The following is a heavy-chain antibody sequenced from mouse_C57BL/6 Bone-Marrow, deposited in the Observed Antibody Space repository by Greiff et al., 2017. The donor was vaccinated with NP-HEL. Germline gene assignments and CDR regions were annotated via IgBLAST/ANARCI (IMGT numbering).Heavy chain of an antibody. CDR2: ISSGGSYT. Sequence: EVQGVESGGDLVKPGGSLKLSCAASGFTFSSYGMSWVRQTPDKRLEWVATISSGGSYTYYPDSVKGRVTISRDNAKNTLYLQMSSLKSEDTAMYYCARRGTYYDYDGWFAYWGQGTLVTVSA. V-gene: IGHV5-6*01. CDR3: ARRGTYYDYDGWFAY. D-gene: IGHD2-4*01. CDR1: GFTFSSYG. J-gene: IGHJ3*01.